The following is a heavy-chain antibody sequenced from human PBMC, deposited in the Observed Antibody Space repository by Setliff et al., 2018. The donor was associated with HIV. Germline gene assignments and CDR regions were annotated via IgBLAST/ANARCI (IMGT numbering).Heavy chain of an antibody. CDR3: ARDNYYDTSGAIAY. CDR1: GGTFSRHT. V-gene: IGHV1-69*13. D-gene: IGHD3-22*01. J-gene: IGHJ4*02. Sequence: ASVKVSCKSSGGTFSRHTISWVRQAPGQGLEWMGGIIPIFGTTNYAQKFQGRVSITADASTSTTYMELSSLTSDDTAVYYCARDNYYDTSGAIAYWGQGTLVTVSS. CDR2: IIPIFGTT.